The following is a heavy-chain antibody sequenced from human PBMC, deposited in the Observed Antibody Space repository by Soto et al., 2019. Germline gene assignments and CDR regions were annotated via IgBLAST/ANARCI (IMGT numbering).Heavy chain of an antibody. Sequence: QVELKESGPGLVKPSETLSLTCTVSGGSVSSGGFYYHWIRQPPGKGLEWIGYVYHGGFTNYSPSLKSRLTISVDTSATRISLKLASVTSVDTAVYYCAIQTSPWGFDVWGQGTTVTVSS. CDR1: GGSVSSGGFY. D-gene: IGHD7-27*01. J-gene: IGHJ6*02. V-gene: IGHV4-61*08. CDR2: VYHGGFT. CDR3: AIQTSPWGFDV.